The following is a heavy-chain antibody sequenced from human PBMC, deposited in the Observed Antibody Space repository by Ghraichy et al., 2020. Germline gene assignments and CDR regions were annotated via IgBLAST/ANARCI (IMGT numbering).Heavy chain of an antibody. D-gene: IGHD1-14*01. CDR2: ISGSGYST. V-gene: IGHV3-23*01. J-gene: IGHJ2*01. CDR3: AKPQTVWTTYWYFDL. CDR1: GFTFSSYA. Sequence: GGSLRLSCAASGFTFSSYAMSWVRQAPGKGLEWVSAISGSGYSTYYADSVKGRFTISRDNSKNTLYLQMNSLRAEDTAVYYCAKPQTVWTTYWYFDLWGRGTLVTVSS.